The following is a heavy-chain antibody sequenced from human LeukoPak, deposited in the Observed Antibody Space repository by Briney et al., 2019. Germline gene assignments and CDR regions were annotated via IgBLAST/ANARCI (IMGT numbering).Heavy chain of an antibody. CDR2: ISGSGGST. Sequence: GGSLRLSCAASGFTFSSYSMTWVRQAPGKGLEWVSAISGSGGSTYYADSVKGRFTISRDNSKNTLYLQMNSLRAEDTAVYYCAKAEKYYYDSSYYGMDVWGQGTTVTVSS. CDR3: AKAEKYYYDSSYYGMDV. V-gene: IGHV3-23*01. CDR1: GFTFSSYS. J-gene: IGHJ6*02. D-gene: IGHD3-22*01.